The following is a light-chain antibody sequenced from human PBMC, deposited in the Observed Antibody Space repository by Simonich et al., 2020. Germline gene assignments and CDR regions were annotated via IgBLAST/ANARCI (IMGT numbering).Light chain of an antibody. CDR2: EDN. V-gene: IGLV6-57*03. CDR1: SGSIASNY. Sequence: NFMLTQPLSVSESPGKTVTISCTRRSGSIASNYVQWYQQRPGRAPTTVIYEDNHRPAGVPDRFSGSIDSSSNSASLTISGLKTEDEADYYCQSYDSAWVFGGGTKLTVL. J-gene: IGLJ3*02. CDR3: QSYDSAWV.